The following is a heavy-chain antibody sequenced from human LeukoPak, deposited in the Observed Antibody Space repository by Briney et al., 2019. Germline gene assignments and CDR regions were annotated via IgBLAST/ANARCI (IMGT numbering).Heavy chain of an antibody. Sequence: SETLSLTCTVSGGSISSGSYYWSWFRQPGGKGLEWIGRIYTSGTTNYNPSLKSRVTISIDTSKNQFSLKLSSVTAADTAVYYCARGYCINGVCYYDAFDIWGQGTMVTVFS. CDR3: ARGYCINGVCYYDAFDI. CDR1: GGSISSGSYY. D-gene: IGHD2-8*01. CDR2: IYTSGTT. J-gene: IGHJ3*02. V-gene: IGHV4-61*02.